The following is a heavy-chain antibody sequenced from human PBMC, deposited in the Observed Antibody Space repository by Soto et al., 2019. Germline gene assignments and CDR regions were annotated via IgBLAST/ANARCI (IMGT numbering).Heavy chain of an antibody. CDR1: GFTFSDYG. Sequence: PGGSLRLSCAASGFTFSDYGMHWVRQAPGKGLEWVAVIWSDGSNKYYSASVKGRFTVSRDNSKNILYLQMNSLSAEDTAVFYCARDNRLNRGIVAAGKGYYYQGMDVWGQGTTVTVSS. CDR2: IWSDGSNK. D-gene: IGHD6-13*01. CDR3: ARDNRLNRGIVAAGKGYYYQGMDV. J-gene: IGHJ6*02. V-gene: IGHV3-33*01.